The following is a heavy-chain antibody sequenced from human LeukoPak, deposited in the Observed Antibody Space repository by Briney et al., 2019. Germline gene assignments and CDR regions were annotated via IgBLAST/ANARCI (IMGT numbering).Heavy chain of an antibody. CDR3: ARERGCSGGSCYGGWFDP. CDR2: INPNSGGT. CDR1: GYTFTGYY. V-gene: IGHV1-2*02. Sequence: GASVKVSCKASGYTFTGYYMHWVRQAPGQGLEWMGWINPNSGGTNYAQKFQGRVTMTRDTSISTAYMELSRLRSDDTAVYYCARERGCSGGSCYGGWFDPWGQGTLVTVSS. J-gene: IGHJ5*02. D-gene: IGHD2-15*01.